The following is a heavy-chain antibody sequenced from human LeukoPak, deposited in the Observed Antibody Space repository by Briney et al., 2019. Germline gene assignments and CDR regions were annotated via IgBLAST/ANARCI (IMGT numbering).Heavy chain of an antibody. CDR3: ARGQVNIVGAATLLDC. J-gene: IGHJ4*02. CDR1: GDSINSNNFY. D-gene: IGHD1-26*01. CDR2: ISYGGST. Sequence: KPSETLSLTFTVSGDSINSNNFYWGWIRQPPGKGLEWIGSISYGGSTYYKPSLKSRVTISVDTSKNQFSLRLSSVTAADTAVYYCARGQVNIVGAATLLDCWGQGTLVTVSS. V-gene: IGHV4-39*07.